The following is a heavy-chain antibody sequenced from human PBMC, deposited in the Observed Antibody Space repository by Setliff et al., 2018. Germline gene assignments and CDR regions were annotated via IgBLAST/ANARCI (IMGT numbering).Heavy chain of an antibody. CDR3: TTDRAACSGSSCYNGFDV. Sequence: GGSLRLSCAASGFTFSEEWMSWVRQAPGKGLEWIGRIKSEIAGGTTDYGAPVKGRFTISRDDSKNTLLLQMNNLKTEDTALYYCTTDRAACSGSSCYNGFDVWGQGTMVTVSS. J-gene: IGHJ3*01. D-gene: IGHD2-2*02. V-gene: IGHV3-15*01. CDR1: GFTFSEEW. CDR2: IKSEIAGGTT.